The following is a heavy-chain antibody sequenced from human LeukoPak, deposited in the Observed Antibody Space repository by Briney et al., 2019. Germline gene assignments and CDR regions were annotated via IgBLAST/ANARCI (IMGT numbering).Heavy chain of an antibody. Sequence: GGSLRLSCAASGFXFDNYAISWVRQAPGKGLEWVSGVSDGAGRTSYADSVTGRFTISRDNARRILYLQMNSLRAEDTAVYYCAKDVCNGAGCHFFDYWGQGIVVTVSS. CDR1: GFXFDNYA. V-gene: IGHV3-23*01. CDR2: VSDGAGRT. CDR3: AKDVCNGAGCHFFDY. J-gene: IGHJ4*02. D-gene: IGHD2-15*01.